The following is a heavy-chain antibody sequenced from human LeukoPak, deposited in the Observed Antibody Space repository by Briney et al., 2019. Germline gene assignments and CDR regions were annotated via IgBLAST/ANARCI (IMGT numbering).Heavy chain of an antibody. J-gene: IGHJ4*02. D-gene: IGHD3-10*01. CDR2: INHNSGDT. Sequence: ASVKLSCTASGYTFTDSYIHWVRQAPGKGLEWMGWINHNSGDTNYAQKFQGRVTMTRDTSINTAYMEMSRLTSDDTAVYYCARDGRGSYWGQGTLVTVSS. CDR1: GYTFTDSY. CDR3: ARDGRGSY. V-gene: IGHV1-2*02.